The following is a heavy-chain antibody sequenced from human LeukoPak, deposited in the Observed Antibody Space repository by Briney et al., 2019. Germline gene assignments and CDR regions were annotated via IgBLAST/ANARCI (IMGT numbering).Heavy chain of an antibody. CDR2: IYYSGST. D-gene: IGHD3-10*01. CDR1: GGSISSSSYY. J-gene: IGHJ4*02. V-gene: IGHV4-39*07. CDR3: ARDLRPMVRGVLVDY. Sequence: SETLSLTCTVSGGSISSSSYYWGWIRQPPGKGLEWIGSIYYSGSTYYNPSLKSRVTISVDTSKNQFSLKLSSVTAADTAVYYCARDLRPMVRGVLVDYWGQGTLVTVSS.